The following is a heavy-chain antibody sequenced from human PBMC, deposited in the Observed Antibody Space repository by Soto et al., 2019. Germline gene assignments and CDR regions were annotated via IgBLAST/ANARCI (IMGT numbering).Heavy chain of an antibody. Sequence: QVQLVQSGAEVKKPGSSVKLSCKASGGTFSSYAISLVRQAPGQGLEWLGGIIPIFSTANYAQKFQGRVTITADESTSTAYMEMSSLRYEDMAVYYCAGGRGGSYGDYYYFGMDVWGQGATVTVSS. CDR3: AGGRGGSYGDYYYFGMDV. CDR2: IIPIFSTA. D-gene: IGHD5-18*01. CDR1: GGTFSSYA. J-gene: IGHJ6*02. V-gene: IGHV1-69*01.